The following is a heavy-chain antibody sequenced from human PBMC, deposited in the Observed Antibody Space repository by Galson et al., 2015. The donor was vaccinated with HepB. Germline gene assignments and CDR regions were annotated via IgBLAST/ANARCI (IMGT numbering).Heavy chain of an antibody. D-gene: IGHD3-3*01. CDR3: ARWYYDFWSGYDHYGMDV. Sequence: SLRPSCAASGFTFSSYNMNWVRQAPGKGLEWVSSISSSSSYIYYADSVKGRFTISRDNAKNSLYLQMNSLRAEDTAVYYCARWYYDFWSGYDHYGMDVWGQGTTVTVSS. CDR1: GFTFSSYN. V-gene: IGHV3-21*01. J-gene: IGHJ6*02. CDR2: ISSSSSYI.